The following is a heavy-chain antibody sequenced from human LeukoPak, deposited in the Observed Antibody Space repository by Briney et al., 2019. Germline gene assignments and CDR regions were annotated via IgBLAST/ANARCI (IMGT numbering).Heavy chain of an antibody. CDR2: IRYDGRNK. D-gene: IGHD3-22*01. V-gene: IGHV3-30*02. Sequence: GGSLRLSCAASGFTFSSYGMHWVRQAPGKGLDWVAFIRYDGRNKYYADSVKGRFTISRDNSENTLYLQMNGLRAEDTAVYYCARDYDSSATNYYYYYMDVWGKGTTVTISS. CDR1: GFTFSSYG. J-gene: IGHJ6*03. CDR3: ARDYDSSATNYYYYYMDV.